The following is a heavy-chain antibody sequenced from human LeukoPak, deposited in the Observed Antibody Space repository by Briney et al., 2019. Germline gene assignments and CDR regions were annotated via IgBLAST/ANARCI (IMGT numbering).Heavy chain of an antibody. J-gene: IGHJ6*02. CDR3: ARVMTTVTNGNYGMDV. Sequence: SVKVSCKASGGTFSSYAISWVRQAPGQGLEWMGRIIPILGIANYAQKFQGRVTITADKSTSTAYMELSSLRSEDTAVYYCARVMTTVTNGNYGMDVWGQGTTVTVSS. V-gene: IGHV1-69*04. CDR1: GGTFSSYA. D-gene: IGHD4-11*01. CDR2: IIPILGIA.